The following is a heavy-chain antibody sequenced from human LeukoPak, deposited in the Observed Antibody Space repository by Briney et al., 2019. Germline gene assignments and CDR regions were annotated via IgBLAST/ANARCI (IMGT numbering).Heavy chain of an antibody. V-gene: IGHV4-39*07. CDR2: IYYSGST. CDR3: ARAEVRRDGLSHAFDI. CDR1: GGSISSSSYY. J-gene: IGHJ3*02. D-gene: IGHD5-24*01. Sequence: PSETLSLTCTVSGGSISSSSYYWGWIRQPPGKGLEWIGSIYYSGSTYYNPSLKSRVTISVDTSKNQFSLKLSSVTAADTAVYYCARAEVRRDGLSHAFDIWGQGTMVTVSS.